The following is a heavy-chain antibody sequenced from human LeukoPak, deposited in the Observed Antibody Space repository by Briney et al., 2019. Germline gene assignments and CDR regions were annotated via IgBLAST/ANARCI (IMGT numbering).Heavy chain of an antibody. CDR3: ARDHVKLGSNFHPFDAFDI. V-gene: IGHV7-4-1*02. J-gene: IGHJ3*02. Sequence: ASVKVSCKTSGGTFSTYAINWVRQAPGQGLEWMGWINTNTGNPTYAQGFTGRFVFSLDTSVSTAYLQISSLKTEDTAVYYCARDHVKLGSNFHPFDAFDIWGQGTMVTVSS. D-gene: IGHD7-27*01. CDR1: GGTFSTYA. CDR2: INTNTGNP.